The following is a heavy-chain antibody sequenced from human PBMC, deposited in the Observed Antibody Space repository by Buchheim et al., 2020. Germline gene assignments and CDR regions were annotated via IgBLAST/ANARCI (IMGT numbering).Heavy chain of an antibody. D-gene: IGHD2-21*02. J-gene: IGHJ4*02. V-gene: IGHV4-59*01. CDR3: ASSLAYCGGDSRLGDY. CDR1: GGSISSYY. Sequence: QVQLQESGPGLVKPSETLSLTCTVSGGSISSYYWSWIRQPPGKGLEWIGYIYYSGSTNYNPSPKSRVTISVDTAKDQFSLKLSSVTAADTAVYYCASSLAYCGGDSRLGDYWGQGTL. CDR2: IYYSGST.